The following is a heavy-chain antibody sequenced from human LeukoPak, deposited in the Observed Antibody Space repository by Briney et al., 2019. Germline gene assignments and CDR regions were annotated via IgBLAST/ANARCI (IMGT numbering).Heavy chain of an antibody. CDR3: ASPTYYDFWSGPPNWFDP. V-gene: IGHV3-66*02. CDR1: GFTVSSNY. J-gene: IGHJ5*02. D-gene: IGHD3-3*01. CDR2: IYSGGST. Sequence: GGSLRLSCAASGFTVSSNYMSWVRQAPGKGLEWVSVIYSGGSTYYADSVKGRFTISRDNSKNTLYLQMNSLRAEDTAVYYCASPTYYDFWSGPPNWFDPWGQGTLVTVSS.